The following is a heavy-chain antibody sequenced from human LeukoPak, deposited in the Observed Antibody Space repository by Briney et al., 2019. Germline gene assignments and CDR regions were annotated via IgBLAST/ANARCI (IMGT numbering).Heavy chain of an antibody. J-gene: IGHJ4*02. CDR2: ISPSGGGA. CDR1: GYTFTSYF. CDR3: ARGSSGYYAPFDY. Sequence: ASVKVSCKASGYTFTSYFMHWVRQAPGQGLEWMGIISPSGGGATYAQKFQARVTLTKDTSTSTVYMELSSLRSEDTAVYYCARGSSGYYAPFDYWGQGTLVTVSS. V-gene: IGHV1-46*01. D-gene: IGHD3-22*01.